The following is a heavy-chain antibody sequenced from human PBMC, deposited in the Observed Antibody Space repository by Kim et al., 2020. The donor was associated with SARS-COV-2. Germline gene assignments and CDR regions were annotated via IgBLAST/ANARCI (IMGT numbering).Heavy chain of an antibody. D-gene: IGHD2-8*01. CDR2: ITNDGANK. Sequence: GGSLRLSCTASGFTFRTSSMRWVRQAPGRGLEWVADITNDGANKFYADSVKGRFTISRDNSKNSLFLQMNSLAIEDTAVYFCARGRNGSQGYCYHWGQGT. CDR3: ARGRNGSQGYCYH. CDR1: GFTFRTSS. V-gene: IGHV3-30-3*01. J-gene: IGHJ4*02.